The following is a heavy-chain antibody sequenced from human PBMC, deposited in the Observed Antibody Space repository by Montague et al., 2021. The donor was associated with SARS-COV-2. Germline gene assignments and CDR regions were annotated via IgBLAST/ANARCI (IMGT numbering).Heavy chain of an antibody. CDR3: ARLRDGVVPSPILGVGPYYSYYYMDV. CDR2: INHGGST. V-gene: IGHV4-34*01. Sequence: SETLSLPFSFPFPSFSGYYWNWIRKPPGKGLEWIGEINHGGSTKYSPSLKSRLTISADTSKNKFSLKLTSVAAADTAVYYCARLRDGVVPSPILGVGPYYSYYYMDVWGRGTTVTVSS. J-gene: IGHJ6*03. D-gene: IGHD3-10*01. CDR1: FPSFSGYY.